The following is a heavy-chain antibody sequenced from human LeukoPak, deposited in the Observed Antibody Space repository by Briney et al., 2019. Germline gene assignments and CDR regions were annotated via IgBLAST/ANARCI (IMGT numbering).Heavy chain of an antibody. V-gene: IGHV4-59*11. CDR1: GGSISSHY. J-gene: IGHJ4*02. CDR2: IYYSGST. CDR3: ARLTGAYLPIDY. Sequence: LAETLSLTCTVSGGSISSHYWSWVRQPPGKELEWIGYIYYSGSTNYHPSLKSRVTISIDTSKSQFSLKLSSLTAADTAVYYCARLTGAYLPIDYWGQGTLVTVSS.